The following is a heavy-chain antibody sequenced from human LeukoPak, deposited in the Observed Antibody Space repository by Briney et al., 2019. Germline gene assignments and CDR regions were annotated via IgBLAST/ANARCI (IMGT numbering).Heavy chain of an antibody. V-gene: IGHV3-21*01. CDR2: IGSSSSYI. CDR3: ARDRIVVVPAATTEHYYYYGMDV. D-gene: IGHD2-2*01. Sequence: PGGSLRLSCAASGFTFSSYSMNWVRQAPGKGLEWVSSIGSSSSYIYYADSVKGRFTISRDNAKNSLYLQMNSLRAEDTAVYYCARDRIVVVPAATTEHYYYYGMDVWGQGTTVTVSS. J-gene: IGHJ6*02. CDR1: GFTFSSYS.